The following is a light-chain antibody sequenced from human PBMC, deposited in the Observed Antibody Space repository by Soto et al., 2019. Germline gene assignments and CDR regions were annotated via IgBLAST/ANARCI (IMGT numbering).Light chain of an antibody. CDR3: QQYDNSTLT. Sequence: IAFEQRPGTLCMSPGERSALSCRASQSVSSRYLAWYQQKPGQAPRVXIYGASNRDTGIPDRFSGSGSGTEFTRTISRLEPEDFVVYYCQQYDNSTLTFGGGTQVDIK. J-gene: IGKJ4*01. CDR2: GAS. V-gene: IGKV3-20*01. CDR1: QSVSSRY.